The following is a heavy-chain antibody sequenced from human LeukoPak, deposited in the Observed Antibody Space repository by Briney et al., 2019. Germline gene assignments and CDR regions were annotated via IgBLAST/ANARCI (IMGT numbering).Heavy chain of an antibody. J-gene: IGHJ4*02. V-gene: IGHV3-74*01. Sequence: GGSLRLSCAASGFTFDDYAMHWVRQAPGKGLVWVSRINSDGSSTSYADSVKGRFTISRDNAKNSLYLQMNSLRAEDTAVYFCAREEGPLLSWAAGYWGQGTLVTVSS. CDR1: GFTFDDYA. D-gene: IGHD6-13*01. CDR2: INSDGSST. CDR3: AREEGPLLSWAAGY.